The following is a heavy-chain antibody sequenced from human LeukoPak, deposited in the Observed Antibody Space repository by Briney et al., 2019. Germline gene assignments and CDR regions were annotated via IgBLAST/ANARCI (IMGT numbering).Heavy chain of an antibody. D-gene: IGHD7-27*01. CDR2: IWYDGGNK. CDR3: ARDKWGSLYGMDV. CDR1: GFTFSSYG. J-gene: IGHJ6*02. V-gene: IGHV3-33*01. Sequence: PGGSLRLSCAASGFTFSSYGMHWVRQAPGKGLEWVAVIWYDGGNKYYADSVKGRFTISRDNSKNTLYLQMNSLRAEDTAVYYCARDKWGSLYGMDVWGQGTTVTVSS.